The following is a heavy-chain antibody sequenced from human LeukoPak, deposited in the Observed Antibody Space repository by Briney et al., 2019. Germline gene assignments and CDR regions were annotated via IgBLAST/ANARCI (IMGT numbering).Heavy chain of an antibody. V-gene: IGHV3-15*01. CDR3: TTEKDSSGYYKFFDY. CDR1: EFTFSNAW. D-gene: IGHD3-22*01. Sequence: GGSLRLSCAASEFTFSNAWMSWVRQAPGKGLEWVGRIKSKTDGGTTDYAAPVKGRFTISRDDSKNTLYLQMNSLRTEDTAVYYCTTEKDSSGYYKFFDYWGQGTLVTVSS. J-gene: IGHJ4*02. CDR2: IKSKTDGGTT.